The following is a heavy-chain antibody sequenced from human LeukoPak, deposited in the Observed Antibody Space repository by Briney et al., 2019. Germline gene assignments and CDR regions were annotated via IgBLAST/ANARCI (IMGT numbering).Heavy chain of an antibody. J-gene: IGHJ4*02. CDR3: AKLNLAETNY. D-gene: IGHD1-14*01. CDR2: ISGRSSST. CDR1: GFTFSSYS. V-gene: IGHV3-23*01. Sequence: PGGSLRLSCAASGFTFSSYSMNWVRQAPGKGLEWVSGISGRSSSTYYAYSVKGRFTISRDNSKNTLYLQMNSLRVEDTAVYYCAKLNLAETNYWGQGTLVTVSS.